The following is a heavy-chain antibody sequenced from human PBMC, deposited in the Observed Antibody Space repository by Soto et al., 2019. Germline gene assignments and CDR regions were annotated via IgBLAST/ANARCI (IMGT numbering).Heavy chain of an antibody. CDR2: ISSSSSTI. V-gene: IGHV3-48*01. Sequence: PGGSLRLSCAASGFTFSSYGMHWVRQAPGKGLEWVSYISSSSSTIYYADSVKGRFTISRGNAKNSLYLQMNSLRAEDTAVYYCARANYYGSPGDFDYWGQGTLVTVSS. CDR1: GFTFSSYG. J-gene: IGHJ4*02. D-gene: IGHD3-10*01. CDR3: ARANYYGSPGDFDY.